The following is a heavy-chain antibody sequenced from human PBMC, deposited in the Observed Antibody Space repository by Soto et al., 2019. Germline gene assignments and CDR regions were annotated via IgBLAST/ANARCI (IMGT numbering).Heavy chain of an antibody. D-gene: IGHD3-3*01. CDR3: AKGPTVFGAVISFDYYYGMYV. V-gene: IGHV3-23*01. J-gene: IGHJ6*02. CDR2: ISGSGAGT. CDR1: VFTFITSA. Sequence: GGSLRLSCTSSVFTFITSAMSWVRQAPGRGLEWVSGISGSGAGTYYADSVKGRFTISRDNSKNTLYLQMSGLRAEDAAVYYCAKGPTVFGAVISFDYYYGMYVWGQGTPVTVSS.